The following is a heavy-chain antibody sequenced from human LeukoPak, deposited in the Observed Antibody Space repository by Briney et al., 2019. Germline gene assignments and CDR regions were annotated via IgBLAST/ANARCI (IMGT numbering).Heavy chain of an antibody. CDR1: GFIFSNFA. CDR3: ARDPYSGHYGDYYYYYMDV. CDR2: IRYDGSNK. J-gene: IGHJ6*03. V-gene: IGHV3-30*02. D-gene: IGHD1-26*01. Sequence: PGGSLRLSCAASGFIFSNFAIHWVRQAPGKGLEWVAFIRYDGSNKYYADSVKGRFTISRDNAKNSLYLQMNSLSPDDTAVYFCARDPYSGHYGDYYYYYMDVWGKGTTVTISS.